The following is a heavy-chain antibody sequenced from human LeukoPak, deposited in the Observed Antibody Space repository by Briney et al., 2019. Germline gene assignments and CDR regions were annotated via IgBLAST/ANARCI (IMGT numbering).Heavy chain of an antibody. CDR1: GYKFTDYG. J-gene: IGHJ4*02. CDR2: VSGIDGNT. D-gene: IGHD3-10*01. CDR3: ARPGSDRARGWGYFDS. V-gene: IGHV1-18*01. Sequence: ASVKVSFKASGYKFTDYGVDWVRQAHGQGLEWMGWVSGIDGNTKYARNLQGRVTMTRDTSTSTAFMELRSLTSDDTAIYYCARPGSDRARGWGYFDSWGKGTLVTVSS.